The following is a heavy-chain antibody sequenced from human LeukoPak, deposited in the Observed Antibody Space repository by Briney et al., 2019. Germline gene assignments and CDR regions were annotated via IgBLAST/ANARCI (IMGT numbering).Heavy chain of an antibody. CDR1: GGSISSGGYY. D-gene: IGHD1-26*01. V-gene: IGHV4-30-2*01. Sequence: PSQTLSLTCTVSGGSISSGGYYWSWIRQPPGKGLEWIGYIYHSGSTYYNPSLKSRVTISVDRSKNQFSLKLSSVTAADTAVYYCARVSGSYYAVDAFDIWGQGTMVTVSS. J-gene: IGHJ3*02. CDR2: IYHSGST. CDR3: ARVSGSYYAVDAFDI.